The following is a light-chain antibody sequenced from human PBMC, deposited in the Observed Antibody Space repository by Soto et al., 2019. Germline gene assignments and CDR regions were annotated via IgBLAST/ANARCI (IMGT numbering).Light chain of an antibody. CDR1: QAIRTA. V-gene: IGKV1-17*02. CDR2: AAS. CDR3: LQHYSYPRT. J-gene: IGKJ1*01. Sequence: IQMPQSPCCLSATVCGRVTSTCRSSQAIRTALGWYQQKPGKAPKRLIYAASSLASGPPPRFSGSGSGTQFTLTIRNLQPGDFATYYCLQHYSYPRTFGQGTKVDIK.